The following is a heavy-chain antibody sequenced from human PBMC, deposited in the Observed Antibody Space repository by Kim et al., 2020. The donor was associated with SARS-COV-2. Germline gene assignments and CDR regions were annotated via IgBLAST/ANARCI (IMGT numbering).Heavy chain of an antibody. D-gene: IGHD1-26*01. CDR2: ISAYNGNT. J-gene: IGHJ4*02. Sequence: ASVKVSCKASGYTFTSYGISWVRQAPGQGLEWMGWISAYNGNTNYAQKLQGRVTMTTDTSTSRAYMELRSLRSDDTAVYYCARDALAEWEPRIDYWGQGTLVTVSS. V-gene: IGHV1-18*01. CDR3: ARDALAEWEPRIDY. CDR1: GYTFTSYG.